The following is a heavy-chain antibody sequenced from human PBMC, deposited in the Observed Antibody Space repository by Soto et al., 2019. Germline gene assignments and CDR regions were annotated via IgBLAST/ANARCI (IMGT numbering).Heavy chain of an antibody. Sequence: GGSLRLSCAASEFTLSTYSMHCVRQAPGKGLEWVAIFCYDESNQSYTDSVKGRFTISRDKSKNTLYLQTSSLRAEATAVSYCARDLGDIVLGSSSPGQYYYGMDFWGQGTTVTVSS. CDR2: FCYDESNQ. J-gene: IGHJ6*02. CDR1: EFTLSTYS. CDR3: ARDLGDIVLGSSSPGQYYYGMDF. V-gene: IGHV3-33*01. D-gene: IGHD2-2*01.